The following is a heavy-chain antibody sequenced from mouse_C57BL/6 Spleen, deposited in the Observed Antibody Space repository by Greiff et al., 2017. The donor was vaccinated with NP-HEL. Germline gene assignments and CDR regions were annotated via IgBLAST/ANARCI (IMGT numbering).Heavy chain of an antibody. CDR2: IHPNSGSP. CDR1: GYTFTSYW. Sequence: LVESGAELVKPGASVKLSCKASGYTFTSYWMHWVKQRPGQGLEWIGMIHPNSGSPNYNETFKSRATLTVDKSSSTAYMHLSSLTSEDSAVYYCAGDYYYAMDYWGQGTSVTVSS. CDR3: AGDYYYAMDY. V-gene: IGHV1-64*01. J-gene: IGHJ4*01.